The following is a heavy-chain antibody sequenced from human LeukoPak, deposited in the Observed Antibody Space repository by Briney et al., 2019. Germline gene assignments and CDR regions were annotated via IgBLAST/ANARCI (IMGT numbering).Heavy chain of an antibody. CDR3: ATYRQVLLPFES. J-gene: IGHJ4*02. CDR2: ITWNSDAI. D-gene: IGHD2-8*02. V-gene: IGHV3-9*01. Sequence: GGSLRLSCAASGFALDDYAMHWVRQAPGKGLEWVSGITWNSDAIGYADSVKGRFTISRDNAKNSLYLQMNSLRAEDTAIYYCATYRQVLLPFESWGQGTLVTVSS. CDR1: GFALDDYA.